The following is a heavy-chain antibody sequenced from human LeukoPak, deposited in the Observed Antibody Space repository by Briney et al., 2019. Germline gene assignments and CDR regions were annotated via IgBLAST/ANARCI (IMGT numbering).Heavy chain of an antibody. D-gene: IGHD3-10*01. CDR1: GYSISSGYY. CDR2: IYHSGST. CDR3: ARHPLVVRGTRRHYFDY. Sequence: SETLSLTCTVSGYSISSGYYWGWIRQPPGKGLEWIGSIYHSGSTNYNPSLKSRVTISVDTSKNQFSLKLSSVTAADTAVYYCARHPLVVRGTRRHYFDYWGQGTLVTVSS. V-gene: IGHV4-38-2*02. J-gene: IGHJ4*02.